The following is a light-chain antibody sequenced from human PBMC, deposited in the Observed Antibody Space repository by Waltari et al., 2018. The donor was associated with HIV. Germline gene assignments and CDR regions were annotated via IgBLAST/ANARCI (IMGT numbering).Light chain of an antibody. CDR2: GNS. CDR3: QSYDRSLSNWV. V-gene: IGLV1-40*01. J-gene: IGLJ3*02. CDR1: SSNIGAGYD. Sequence: QSVLTQPLSVSGAPGQRVTISCTGSSSNIGAGYDVHWYQQLPGTAPKLLIYGNSCRPAGVPDRFSGSKAGTSASLPISGLQPDDETDYYCQSYDRSLSNWVFGGGTKLNVL.